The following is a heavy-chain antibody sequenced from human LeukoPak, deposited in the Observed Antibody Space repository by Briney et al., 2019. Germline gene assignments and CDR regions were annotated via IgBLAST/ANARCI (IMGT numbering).Heavy chain of an antibody. J-gene: IGHJ6*03. CDR3: ARDYHYCSSTSCYDYYMDV. Sequence: PGGSLRLSCAASGFTFSSYSMNWVRQAPGKGLEWVSSISSSSSYIYYADSVKGRFTISRDNAKNSLYLQMNSLRAEDTAVYYCARDYHYCSSTSCYDYYMDVWGKGTTVTVSS. CDR2: ISSSSSYI. V-gene: IGHV3-21*01. CDR1: GFTFSSYS. D-gene: IGHD2-2*01.